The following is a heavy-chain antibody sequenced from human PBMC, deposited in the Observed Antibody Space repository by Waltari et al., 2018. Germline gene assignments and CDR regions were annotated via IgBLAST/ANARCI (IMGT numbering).Heavy chain of an antibody. CDR3: AQEGGVVNDAFDI. D-gene: IGHD3-22*01. J-gene: IGHJ3*02. CDR1: GGSFSGYY. V-gene: IGHV4-34*01. Sequence: QVQLQPWGAGLLKPSETLSLTCAVYGGSFSGYYWSWLRQPPGKGLEWIGEINHSGSTNYNPSVKSRVTISVDTSKNQFYLKLSSVTAADTAVYYCAQEGGVVNDAFDIWGQGTMVTVSS. CDR2: INHSGST.